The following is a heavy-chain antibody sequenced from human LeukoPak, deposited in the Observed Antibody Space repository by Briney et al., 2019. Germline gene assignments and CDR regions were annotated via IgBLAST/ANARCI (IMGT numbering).Heavy chain of an antibody. V-gene: IGHV3-9*03. D-gene: IGHD5-18*01. CDR2: ISWNSGSI. CDR1: GFTFDDYA. Sequence: GRSLRLSCAASGFTFDDYAMHWVRQAPGKGLEWVSGISWNSGSIGYADSVKGRFTISRDNAKNSLYLQMSSLRAEDMALYYCAKGRGYSYGYEYFDYWGQGTLVTVSS. CDR3: AKGRGYSYGYEYFDY. J-gene: IGHJ4*02.